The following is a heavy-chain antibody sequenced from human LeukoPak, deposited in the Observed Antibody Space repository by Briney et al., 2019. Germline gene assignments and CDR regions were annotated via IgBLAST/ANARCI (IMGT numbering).Heavy chain of an antibody. J-gene: IGHJ5*02. CDR2: IYTSGST. Sequence: SETLSLTCTVSGGSISSYYWSWIRQPAGKGLEWIGRIYTSGSTNYNPSLKSRVTMSVDTSKNQFSLKLSSVTAADTAVYYCARHLRAVGATFGVNWFDPWGQGTLVTVSS. CDR3: ARHLRAVGATFGVNWFDP. CDR1: GGSISSYY. V-gene: IGHV4-4*07. D-gene: IGHD1-26*01.